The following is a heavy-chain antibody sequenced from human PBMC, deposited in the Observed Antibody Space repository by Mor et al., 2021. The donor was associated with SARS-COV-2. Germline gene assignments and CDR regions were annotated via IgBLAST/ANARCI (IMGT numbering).Heavy chain of an antibody. D-gene: IGHD2-2*01. J-gene: IGHJ6*02. V-gene: IGHV1-69*01. Sequence: GIIPIFCTANYAQKFQGRVTITADESTSTAYMELSSLRSEDTAVYYCARDLPSRFLVVVPAGNYGMDVWGQGTTVTVSS. CDR3: ARDLPSRFLVVVPAGNYGMDV. CDR2: IIPIFCTA.